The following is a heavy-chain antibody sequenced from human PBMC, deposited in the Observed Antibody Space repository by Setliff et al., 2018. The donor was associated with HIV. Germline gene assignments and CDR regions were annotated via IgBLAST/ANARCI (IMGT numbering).Heavy chain of an antibody. CDR1: GFTFDDYG. V-gene: IGHV3-20*04. CDR2: INWNGGST. J-gene: IGHJ4*02. CDR3: ARLERYSHAYSGYFDY. Sequence: LRLSCAASGFTFDDYGMSWVRQAPGKGLEWVSGINWNGGSTGYADSVKGRFTISRDNAKNSLYLQMNSLRAEDTALYYCARLERYSHAYSGYFDYWGQGTLVTVSS. D-gene: IGHD5-18*01.